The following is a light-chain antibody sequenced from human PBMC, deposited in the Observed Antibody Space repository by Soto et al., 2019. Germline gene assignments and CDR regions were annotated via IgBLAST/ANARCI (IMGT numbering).Light chain of an antibody. V-gene: IGLV2-14*01. CDR1: SSDVGAYNY. J-gene: IGLJ1*01. CDR3: SSYTSSSTYS. Sequence: QSVLTQPASVSGSPGQSITISCTGSSSDVGAYNYVSWYQQHPGKAPKLMIYDVSDRPSGVSNRLSGSKSGNTASLTISGLQPEDEADYYCSSYTSSSTYSFGTG. CDR2: DVS.